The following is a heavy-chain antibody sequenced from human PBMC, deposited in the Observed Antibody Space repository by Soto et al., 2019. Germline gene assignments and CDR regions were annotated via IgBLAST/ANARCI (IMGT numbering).Heavy chain of an antibody. CDR1: GGTFSSYA. V-gene: IGHV1-69*13. CDR2: IIPIFGTA. D-gene: IGHD6-13*01. Sequence: SVKVSCKASGGTFSSYAISWVRQAPGQGLEWMGGIIPIFGTANYAQKFQGRVTITADESTSTAYMELSSLRSEDTAVYYCARVGQQLGPYYYGMDVWGQGTMVTVSS. CDR3: ARVGQQLGPYYYGMDV. J-gene: IGHJ6*02.